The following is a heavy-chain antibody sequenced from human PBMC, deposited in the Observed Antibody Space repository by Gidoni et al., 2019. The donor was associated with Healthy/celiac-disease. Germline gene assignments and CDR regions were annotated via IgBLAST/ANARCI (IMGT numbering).Heavy chain of an antibody. J-gene: IGHJ5*01. CDR2: IKEDGSER. V-gene: IGHV3-7*04. CDR3: ARGGNRFVY. Sequence: EVQLVESGGGLVQPGGSLRLSCAASGFIFSTYWMSWVRQAPGKGLEGVANIKEDGSERYYVDFVKGRFTISRDNAKNSLYLQMNSLRADDTAVYYCARGGNRFVYWGQGTLVTVSS. CDR1: GFIFSTYW.